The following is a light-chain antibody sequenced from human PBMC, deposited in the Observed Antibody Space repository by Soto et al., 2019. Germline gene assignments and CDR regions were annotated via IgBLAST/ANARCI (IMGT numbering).Light chain of an antibody. CDR3: SSYTSSSSYV. V-gene: IGLV2-14*01. CDR1: SSDVGGYNS. Sequence: QSVLTQPASVSGSPGQSITISCTGTSSDVGGYNSVSWYQQHPGKAPKLMISEVSNWPSGVSNRFSGSKSGNTASLTISGLQAEDEADYYCSSYTSSSSYVFGTGTKLTVL. J-gene: IGLJ1*01. CDR2: EVS.